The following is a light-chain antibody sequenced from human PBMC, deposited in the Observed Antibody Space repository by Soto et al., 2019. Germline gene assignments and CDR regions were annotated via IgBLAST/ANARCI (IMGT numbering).Light chain of an antibody. J-gene: IGKJ5*01. CDR3: QQYNNWPQIN. Sequence: EIVITHAPSNLYVSQLERANLSLIASQSVSSNLAWYQQKPGQAPRLLIYAASTRATGIPARFSGSGSGTEFTLTIRTLQSEDFAVYYCQQYNNWPQINCGKGKRREIK. CDR2: AAS. CDR1: QSVSSN. V-gene: IGKV3-15*01.